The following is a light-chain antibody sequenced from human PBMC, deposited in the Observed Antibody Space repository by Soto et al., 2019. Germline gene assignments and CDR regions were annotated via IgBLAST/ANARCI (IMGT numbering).Light chain of an antibody. Sequence: EIVLTQSPGTLSLSPGERATLSCRASQSVSGSYLAWYQQKPGQAPRLLIYGASSRATGIPDRFSGSGSGTDFTLTISRLEPVEFAVYYCQQYGSSLYTFGQGTKLEIK. CDR3: QQYGSSLYT. J-gene: IGKJ2*01. CDR1: QSVSGSY. V-gene: IGKV3-20*01. CDR2: GAS.